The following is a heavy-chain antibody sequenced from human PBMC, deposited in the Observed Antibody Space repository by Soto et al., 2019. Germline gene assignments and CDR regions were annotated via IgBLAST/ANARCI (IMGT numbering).Heavy chain of an antibody. D-gene: IGHD5-18*01. J-gene: IGHJ6*02. Sequence: QVQLVQSGAEVKKPGSSVKVSCKASVGTFSSYAISWVRQAPGQGLEWMGGIIPIFGTANYAQKLQGRVTITAHRSTSTAYMELRSLRYEDTGGDYCASSYGWDGMDVWGQGTTVTVSS. CDR1: VGTFSSYA. CDR2: IIPIFGTA. V-gene: IGHV1-69*14. CDR3: ASSYGWDGMDV.